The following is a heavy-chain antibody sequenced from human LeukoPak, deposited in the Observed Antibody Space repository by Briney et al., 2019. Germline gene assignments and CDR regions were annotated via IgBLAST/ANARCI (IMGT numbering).Heavy chain of an antibody. CDR3: ARHNREYSSGKERFDY. Sequence: SETLSLTRTVSGGSISSYYWSWIRQPPGKGLEWIGYIYYSGSTNYNPSLKSRVTISVDTSKNQFSLKLSSVTAADTAVYYCARHNREYSSGKERFDYWGQGTLVTVSS. J-gene: IGHJ4*02. CDR2: IYYSGST. V-gene: IGHV4-59*08. D-gene: IGHD6-25*01. CDR1: GGSISSYY.